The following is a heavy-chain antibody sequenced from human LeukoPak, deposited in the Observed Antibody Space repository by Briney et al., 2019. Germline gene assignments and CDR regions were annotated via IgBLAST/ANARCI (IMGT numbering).Heavy chain of an antibody. CDR1: GFTFSSYS. V-gene: IGHV3-21*01. Sequence: GGSLRLSCAASGFTFSSYSMNWVRQAPGKGLEWVSSISSSSSYIYYADSVKGRYTISRDNAKNSLYLQMNSLRAEDTAVYYCARDQVGATSYWGQGTLVTVSS. CDR2: ISSSSSYI. J-gene: IGHJ4*02. D-gene: IGHD1-26*01. CDR3: ARDQVGATSY.